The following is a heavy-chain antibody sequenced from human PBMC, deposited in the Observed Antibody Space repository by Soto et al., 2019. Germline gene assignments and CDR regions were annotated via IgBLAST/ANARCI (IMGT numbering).Heavy chain of an antibody. CDR2: IYSGGST. V-gene: IGHV3-53*04. J-gene: IGHJ3*02. Sequence: EVQLVESGGGLVQPGGSLRLSCAASGFTVSSNYMSWVRQAPGKGLEWVSVIYSGGSTYYADSVKGRFTISRHNSKNTLYLQMTSLRAEDTAVYYCAREVSNYYGSGSYFAFDICGQGTMVTVSS. CDR1: GFTVSSNY. CDR3: AREVSNYYGSGSYFAFDI. D-gene: IGHD3-10*01.